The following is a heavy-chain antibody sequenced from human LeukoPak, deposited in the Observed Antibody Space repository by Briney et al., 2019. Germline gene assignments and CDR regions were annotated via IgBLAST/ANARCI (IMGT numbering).Heavy chain of an antibody. CDR1: GFTFKSVS. CDR3: ARDPYTGSMFDY. CDR2: IGHVAGDI. D-gene: IGHD1-1*01. V-gene: IGHV3-21*06. Sequence: GVSLRLSCVATGFTFKSVSMSWVRQAPGKGREWVAFIGHVAGDIFYADSVKGRFTISRDDANDAVYLQMNSLRVDDTAVYFCARDPYTGSMFDYWGYGTLVTVSS. J-gene: IGHJ4*01.